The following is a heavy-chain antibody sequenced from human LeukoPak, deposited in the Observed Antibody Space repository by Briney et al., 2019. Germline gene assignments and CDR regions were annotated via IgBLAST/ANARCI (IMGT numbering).Heavy chain of an antibody. CDR1: GFTVSSNY. V-gene: IGHV3-53*01. D-gene: IGHD6-13*01. CDR3: SSSWYSAGSDY. Sequence: GGSLRLSCAASGFTVSSNYMSWVRQAPGKGLEWVSVIYSGGSTYYADSVKGRFTISRDNSKNTLYLQMSSLRAEDTAVYYCSSSWYSAGSDYWGQGTLVTVSS. J-gene: IGHJ4*02. CDR2: IYSGGST.